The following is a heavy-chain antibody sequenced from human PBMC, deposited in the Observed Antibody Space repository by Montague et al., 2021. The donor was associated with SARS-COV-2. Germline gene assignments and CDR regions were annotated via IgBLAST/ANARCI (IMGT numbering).Heavy chain of an antibody. V-gene: IGHV4-39*02. CDR1: GGSITNNIDY. D-gene: IGHD3-22*01. J-gene: IGHJ3*01. Sequence: SETLSLTCTVSGGSITNNIDYWAWIRQPPGKGLEWIGSIYYTGNTYYNPSLKSRVTISVVTSKNHFTLKLSSVTAAETAVYYCARLKRYFDSSGSPSAFDFSGQGTKVTVSS. CDR3: ARLKRYFDSSGSPSAFDF. CDR2: IYYTGNT.